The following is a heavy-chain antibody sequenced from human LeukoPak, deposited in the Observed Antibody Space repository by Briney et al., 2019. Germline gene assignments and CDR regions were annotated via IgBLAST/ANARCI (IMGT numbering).Heavy chain of an antibody. J-gene: IGHJ6*03. CDR2: IKQNGTEK. D-gene: IGHD2-15*01. CDR1: GFTFSSYW. V-gene: IGHV3-7*01. Sequence: GGALRLSCAASGFTFSSYWMTWVRQAPGKGLEWVANIKQNGTEKYYVDSVKGRFTISRDNAKNSLFLQMNSLRPEDTAVYYCARERAMTTPYYYYYMDLWGKGTTVTVSS. CDR3: ARERAMTTPYYYYYMDL.